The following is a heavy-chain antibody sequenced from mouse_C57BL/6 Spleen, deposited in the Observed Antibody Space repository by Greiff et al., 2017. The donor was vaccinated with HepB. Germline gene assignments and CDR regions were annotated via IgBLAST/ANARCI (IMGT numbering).Heavy chain of an antibody. CDR1: GYSFTGYY. CDR2: INPSTGGT. J-gene: IGHJ4*01. CDR3: ASKVTYYAMDD. D-gene: IGHD2-5*01. V-gene: IGHV1-42*01. Sequence: EVQLQQSGPELVKPGASVKISCKASGYSFTGYYMNWVKQSPEERLEWIGEINPSTGGTTYNQKFKAKATLTVDKSSSTAYMQLKSLTSEDSAVYYCASKVTYYAMDDWGQGTSVTVSS.